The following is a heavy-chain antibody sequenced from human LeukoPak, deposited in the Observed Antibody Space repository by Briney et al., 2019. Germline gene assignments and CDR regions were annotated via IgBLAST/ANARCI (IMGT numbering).Heavy chain of an antibody. V-gene: IGHV4-59*01. J-gene: IGHJ3*02. Sequence: SETLSLTCTVSGGSISSYYWSWSRQPTGKGLEWIGYIYYSGSTNYNPSLKSRVTISVDTSKNQFSLKLSSVTAADTAVYYCARDDFIGAFDIWGQGTMVTVSS. D-gene: IGHD2-21*02. CDR1: GGSISSYY. CDR2: IYYSGST. CDR3: ARDDFIGAFDI.